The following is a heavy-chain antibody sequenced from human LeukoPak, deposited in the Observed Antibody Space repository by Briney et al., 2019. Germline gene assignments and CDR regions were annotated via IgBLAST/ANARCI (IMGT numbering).Heavy chain of an antibody. Sequence: ASVKVSCKASGYTFTGYYMHWVRQAPGQGLEWMGWINPNSGGTNYAQKFQGRVTITADESTSTAYMELSSLRSEDTAVYYCARGRYSGYGGRGFDYWGQGTLVTVSS. CDR1: GYTFTGYY. V-gene: IGHV1-2*02. D-gene: IGHD5-12*01. J-gene: IGHJ4*02. CDR2: INPNSGGT. CDR3: ARGRYSGYGGRGFDY.